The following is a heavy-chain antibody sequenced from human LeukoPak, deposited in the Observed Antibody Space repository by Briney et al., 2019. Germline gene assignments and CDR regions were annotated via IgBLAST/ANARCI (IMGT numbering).Heavy chain of an antibody. CDR3: ARYGSGSNFDY. J-gene: IGHJ4*02. CDR2: ISSRGSTI. CDR1: GIPYSDYY. D-gene: IGHD3-10*01. Sequence: PGGSLRLSCAASGIPYSDYYMSWIRQAPGKGLEWVSYISSRGSTIYYADSVKGRLTISRDNAKNSLYLQMNSLRAEDTAMYYCARYGSGSNFDYWGQGTLVTVSS. V-gene: IGHV3-11*01.